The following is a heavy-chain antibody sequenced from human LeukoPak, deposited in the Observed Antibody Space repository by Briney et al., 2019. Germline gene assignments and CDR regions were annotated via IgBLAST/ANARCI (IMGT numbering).Heavy chain of an antibody. J-gene: IGHJ4*02. D-gene: IGHD1-26*01. CDR3: GRALGSPLDY. CDR2: INSDGSST. CDR1: GFTFSSDW. Sequence: PGGSLRLSCAAPGFTFSSDWMHWVRQAPGKGLVWVSRINSDGSSTAYADSVKGRFTISRDNAKNTLYLQMNSLRAEDTAVYYCGRALGSPLDYWGQGTLVTVSS. V-gene: IGHV3-74*01.